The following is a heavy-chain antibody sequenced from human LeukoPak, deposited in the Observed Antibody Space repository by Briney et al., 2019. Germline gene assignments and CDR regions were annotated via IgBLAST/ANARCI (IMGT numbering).Heavy chain of an antibody. V-gene: IGHV3-9*01. D-gene: IGHD6-19*01. CDR2: ISWNSGYI. Sequence: GRSLRLSCAASGFTFDNYAMHWVRQAPGKGLEWLSIISWNSGYIGYADSVKGRFTISRDNAKKSLDLQMNSLRAGDTAFYYCAKVRGTYSSGYFFDYWGRGTLVTVSS. CDR1: GFTFDNYA. J-gene: IGHJ4*02. CDR3: AKVRGTYSSGYFFDY.